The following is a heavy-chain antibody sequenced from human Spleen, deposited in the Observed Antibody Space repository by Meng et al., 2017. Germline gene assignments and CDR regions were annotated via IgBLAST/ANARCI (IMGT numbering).Heavy chain of an antibody. CDR2: INPSGGST. D-gene: IGHD1-26*01. J-gene: IGHJ4*02. CDR1: GYPFTSNY. Sequence: QVQLVQSGAEVKKPGASVKVSCKASGYPFTSNYLHWVRQAPGQGLEWMGIINPSGGSTSYAQKFQGRVTMTRDTSISTAYMELSRLRSDDTAVYYCATVGATIDWFDYWGQGTLVTVFS. CDR3: ATVGATIDWFDY. V-gene: IGHV1-46*01.